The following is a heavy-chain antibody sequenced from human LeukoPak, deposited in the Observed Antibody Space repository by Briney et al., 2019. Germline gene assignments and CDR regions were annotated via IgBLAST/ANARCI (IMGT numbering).Heavy chain of an antibody. CDR1: TGSISNSNYY. D-gene: IGHD3-10*01. CDR2: IFYSGST. Sequence: SETLSLTCTVSTGSISNSNYYWGWLRQPPGKGLEWIGSIFYSGSTDYNPSLKSRIGISVDTSKNQFSLRLNSVTAADTAVYFCARYYGSGRGPDYWGQGTLVTVSS. J-gene: IGHJ4*02. V-gene: IGHV4-39*01. CDR3: ARYYGSGRGPDY.